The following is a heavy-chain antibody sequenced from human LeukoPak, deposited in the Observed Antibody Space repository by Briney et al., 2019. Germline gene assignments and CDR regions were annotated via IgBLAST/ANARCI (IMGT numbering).Heavy chain of an antibody. V-gene: IGHV3-21*01. Sequence: PGGSLRLSCAASGFTFSSYSMNWVRQAPGKGLEWVSSISSSSSYIYYADSVKGRFTISRDNAKNSLYLQMNSLRAEDTAVYYCARDVNHYDILTGPIWGQGTMVTVSS. D-gene: IGHD3-9*01. CDR3: ARDVNHYDILTGPI. CDR2: ISSSSSYI. J-gene: IGHJ3*02. CDR1: GFTFSSYS.